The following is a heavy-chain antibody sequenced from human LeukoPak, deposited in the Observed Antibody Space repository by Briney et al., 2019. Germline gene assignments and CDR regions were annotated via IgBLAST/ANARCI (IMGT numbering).Heavy chain of an antibody. J-gene: IGHJ6*02. CDR1: GFTFSSYS. CDR3: ARDPAQAWWLQNGYGMDV. V-gene: IGHV3-21*01. Sequence: SGGSLRLSCAASGFTFSSYSMNWVRQAPGKGLEWVSSISSSSSYIYYADSVKGRFTISRDNAKNSLYLQMNSLRAEDTAVYYCARDPAQAWWLQNGYGMDVWGQGTTVTVSS. D-gene: IGHD5-12*01. CDR2: ISSSSSYI.